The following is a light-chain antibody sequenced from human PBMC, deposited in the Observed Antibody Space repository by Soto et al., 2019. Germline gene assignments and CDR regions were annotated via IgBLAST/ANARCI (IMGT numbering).Light chain of an antibody. CDR2: EVS. J-gene: IGLJ1*01. V-gene: IGLV2-8*01. CDR1: SSDVGGYNY. Sequence: QSALTQPPSASGSPGQSVTISCTGTSSDVGGYNYVSWYQQYPGQAPKLMIYEVSKRPSGVPDRFSGSKSGNTASLTVSGLQTEDEAFYYCTSFGGSKNFLYVFGTGTQLTVL. CDR3: TSFGGSKNFLYV.